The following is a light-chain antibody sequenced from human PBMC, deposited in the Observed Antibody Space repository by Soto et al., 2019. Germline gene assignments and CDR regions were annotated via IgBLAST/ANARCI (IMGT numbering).Light chain of an antibody. J-gene: IGKJ2*01. CDR1: ESVRSSQ. V-gene: IGKV3-20*01. Sequence: EIVLTQSPGTLSLSPGERASLSCGASESVRSSQFAWYQHKPGQAPRLLIYSASSRATGIPDRFSGSGSGTDFTLTISRLEPEDFAVYYRQQYENSPPYTFGQGTKVDIK. CDR3: QQYENSPPYT. CDR2: SAS.